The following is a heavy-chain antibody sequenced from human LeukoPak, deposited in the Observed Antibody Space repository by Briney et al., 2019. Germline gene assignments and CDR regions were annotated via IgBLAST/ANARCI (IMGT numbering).Heavy chain of an antibody. J-gene: IGHJ4*02. CDR3: AKASSTSYYDGGGNCDY. V-gene: IGHV3-23*01. D-gene: IGHD3-22*01. Sequence: PGGSLRLSCAASRFTFTSYAMTWVRQAPGKGLEWVSVISGSGGNTYYADSVKGRFTISRDNSKNTLFLQMNSLRAEDTAIYYCAKASSTSYYDGGGNCDYWGQGTLVTVSS. CDR2: ISGSGGNT. CDR1: RFTFTSYA.